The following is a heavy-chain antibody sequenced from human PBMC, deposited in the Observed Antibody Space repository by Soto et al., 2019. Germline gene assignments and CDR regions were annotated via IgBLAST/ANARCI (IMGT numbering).Heavy chain of an antibody. Sequence: QVQLQQWCAGLLKPSETLSLTCPVNGESFSDYYWTWIRQPPGKGLEWIGEVNHGGSTHYNPSLKSRVSISVDTSKKQFSLNLTFVTAADTAVYYCAREWWSGSLIGGSLGGEGTLVTVSS. CDR1: GESFSDYY. V-gene: IGHV4-34*01. CDR3: AREWWSGSLIGGSL. CDR2: VNHGGST. J-gene: IGHJ4*02. D-gene: IGHD3-3*01.